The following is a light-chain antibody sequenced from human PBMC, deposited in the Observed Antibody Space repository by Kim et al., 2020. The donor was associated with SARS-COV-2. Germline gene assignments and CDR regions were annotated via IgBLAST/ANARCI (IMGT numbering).Light chain of an antibody. CDR2: DVS. CDR1: SSDVGGYNY. V-gene: IGLV2-14*03. CDR3: STYTSSSTRV. Sequence: SALTQPASVSGSPGQSITISCTGTSSDVGGYNYVSWYQQHPGKAPKLMIYDVSNRPSGVSNRFSGSKSGNTASLPISGLQAEDEADYYCSTYTSSSTRVFGGGTQLTVL. J-gene: IGLJ3*02.